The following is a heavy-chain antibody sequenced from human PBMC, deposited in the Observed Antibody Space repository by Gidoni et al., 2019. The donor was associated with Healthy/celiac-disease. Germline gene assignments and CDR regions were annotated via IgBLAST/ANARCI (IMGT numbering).Heavy chain of an antibody. V-gene: IGHV4-34*01. CDR2: INHSGST. Sequence: QVQLQQWGAGLLTPSETLSLTCAVYVGSFSGYYRSWIRQPPGKGLEWIGEINHSGSTNYNPSLKSRVTISVDTSKNQFSLKLSSVTAADTAVYYCARKRVGIVALRRGAFDIWGQGTMVTVSS. CDR1: VGSFSGYY. J-gene: IGHJ3*02. CDR3: ARKRVGIVALRRGAFDI. D-gene: IGHD5-12*01.